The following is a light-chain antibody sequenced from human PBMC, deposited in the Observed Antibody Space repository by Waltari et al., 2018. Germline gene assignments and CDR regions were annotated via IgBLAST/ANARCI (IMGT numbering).Light chain of an antibody. CDR3: QQYHNWPYT. CDR1: QSLSTN. CDR2: GAS. J-gene: IGKJ2*01. Sequence: EILMTQSPAPLSVSPGERATLSCRASQSLSTNLAWYQQHPGQAPRLLIYGASTRATGVPARFSGSRSGTEFTLIISSLQSEDFALYYCQQYHNWPYTFGQGTKLEIK. V-gene: IGKV3-15*01.